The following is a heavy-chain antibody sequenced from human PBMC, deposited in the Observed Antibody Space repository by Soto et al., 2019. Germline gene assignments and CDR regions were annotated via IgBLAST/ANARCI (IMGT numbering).Heavy chain of an antibody. CDR3: ARDISSRESGVAVAARSPAYSYYYYGMDV. J-gene: IGHJ6*02. Sequence: ASVKASCKAPGYTFTSDAGHWGCQAPGQRLEWMGWINAGNGNTNYSQKLQGRVTTTTDTSTSTAYMELKSLRSDDTDVYYCARDISSRESGVAVAARSPAYSYYYYGMDVWGQATTVTVSS. D-gene: IGHD2-15*01. V-gene: IGHV1-3*01. CDR2: INAGNGNT. CDR1: GYTFTSDA.